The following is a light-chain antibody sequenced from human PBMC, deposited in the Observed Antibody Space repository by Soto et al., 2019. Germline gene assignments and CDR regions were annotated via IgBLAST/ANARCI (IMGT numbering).Light chain of an antibody. CDR3: QQSFTTPRT. V-gene: IGKV1-39*01. CDR2: AAS. CDR1: QSIFTY. J-gene: IGKJ1*01. Sequence: DIQMTQSPSSLSAAVGDRVNITCRASQSIFTYLSWLQQKPGKAPKLLIYAASTLQSGVPSRFTGSGSGTDFTLTISSLQPEDFATYYCQQSFTTPRTFGQGTKVDNK.